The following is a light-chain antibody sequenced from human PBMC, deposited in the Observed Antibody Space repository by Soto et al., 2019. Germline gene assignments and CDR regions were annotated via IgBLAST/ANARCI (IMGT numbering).Light chain of an antibody. CDR1: QSVSTY. Sequence: EIVLTQSPGTPSLSPGESATLSCRASQSVSTYLAWYQQKPGQAPRLLIYDASNRAAGIPARFSGSGSGTDFTLTISSLEPEDFAVYYCQQRSNLWTFGQGTKV. V-gene: IGKV3-11*01. J-gene: IGKJ1*01. CDR2: DAS. CDR3: QQRSNLWT.